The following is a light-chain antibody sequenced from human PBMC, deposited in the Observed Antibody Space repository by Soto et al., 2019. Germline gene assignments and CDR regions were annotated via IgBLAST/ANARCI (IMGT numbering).Light chain of an antibody. J-gene: IGKJ4*01. CDR3: KKYSPSAT. Sequence: DIQMTQSPSTVSASAGDRVTITCRASQSISSGLAWYQQKPGKAPQLLIYDVSTLASGVPSRFGGCGSGTEFTITSSSLEDFDFSKCHRKKYSPSATFGGGTKVEIK. CDR2: DVS. V-gene: IGKV1-5*01. CDR1: QSISSG.